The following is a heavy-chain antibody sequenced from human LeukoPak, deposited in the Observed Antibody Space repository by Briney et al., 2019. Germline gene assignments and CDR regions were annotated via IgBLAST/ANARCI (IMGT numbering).Heavy chain of an antibody. CDR1: GFTFSSYA. CDR3: AKDFGRMSNYHLWDC. V-gene: IGHV3-23*01. CDR2: ISGSGGST. J-gene: IGHJ4*02. Sequence: GGSLRLSCAASGFTFSSYAMSWVRQAPGKGLEWVSAISGSGGSTYYADSVKGRFTISRDNSKNTLYLQMNSLRAEDTAVYYCAKDFGRMSNYHLWDCWGQGTLVTVSS. D-gene: IGHD4-11*01.